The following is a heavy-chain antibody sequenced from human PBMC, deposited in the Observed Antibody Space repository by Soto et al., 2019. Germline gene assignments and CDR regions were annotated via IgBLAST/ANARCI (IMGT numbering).Heavy chain of an antibody. CDR2: ISGSGGST. CDR3: AKDSYYYDSSGYYPDY. D-gene: IGHD3-22*01. J-gene: IGHJ4*02. Sequence: EVQLLESAGGLVQPGGSLRLSWAASGFTFSSYAISWVRQAPGKGLEWVSDISGSGGSTYYADSVKGRFTISRDNSKNTLYLQMNSLRAEDTAVYYCAKDSYYYDSSGYYPDYWGQGTLFTVS. V-gene: IGHV3-23*01. CDR1: GFTFSSYA.